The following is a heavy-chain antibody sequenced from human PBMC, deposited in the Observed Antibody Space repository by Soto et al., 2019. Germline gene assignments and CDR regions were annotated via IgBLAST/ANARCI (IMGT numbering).Heavy chain of an antibody. CDR1: GYTFTSYA. Sequence: ASVKVSCKASGYTFTSYAMHWVRQAPGQRLEWMGWINAGNGNTKYSQKFQGRVTITRDTSASTAYMELSSLRSEDTAVYYCASSDFPKHIAEADGVFDIWGQGTMVTVSS. CDR2: INAGNGNT. J-gene: IGHJ3*02. V-gene: IGHV1-3*01. D-gene: IGHD6-13*01. CDR3: ASSDFPKHIAEADGVFDI.